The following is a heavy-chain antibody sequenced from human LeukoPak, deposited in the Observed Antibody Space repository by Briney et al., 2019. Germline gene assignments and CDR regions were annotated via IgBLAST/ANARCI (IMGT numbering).Heavy chain of an antibody. J-gene: IGHJ4*02. V-gene: IGHV1-69*13. Sequence: GASVKVSCKASGYTFTSYAISWVRQAPGQGLEWMGGIIPIFGTANYAQKFQGRVTITADESTSTAYMELSSLRSEDTAVYYCASNPPYYYGSGSYEPHYWGQGTLVTVSS. D-gene: IGHD3-10*01. CDR3: ASNPPYYYGSGSYEPHY. CDR1: GYTFTSYA. CDR2: IIPIFGTA.